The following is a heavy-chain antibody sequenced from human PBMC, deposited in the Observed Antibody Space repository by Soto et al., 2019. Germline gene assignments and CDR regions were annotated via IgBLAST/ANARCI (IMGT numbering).Heavy chain of an antibody. J-gene: IGHJ5*02. CDR3: GRDRRHSYASRDCYVGFDP. CDR1: GESISGYY. D-gene: IGHD2-21*01. Sequence: PSETLSLTCTVSGESISGYYWSWIRQPPGKGLEWIGYFHSTVNTYSTSSLKSRVTMSLDTSKNLFLLKLTSVPAADTAVYYCGRDRRHSYASRDCYVGFDPWGEGTLVTVSS. V-gene: IGHV4-59*01. CDR2: FHSTVNT.